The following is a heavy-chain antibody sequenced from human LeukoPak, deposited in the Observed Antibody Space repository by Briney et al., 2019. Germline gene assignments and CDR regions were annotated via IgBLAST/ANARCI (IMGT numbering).Heavy chain of an antibody. V-gene: IGHV1-18*01. CDR1: GYTFVTYG. J-gene: IGHJ4*02. CDR2: ISTYNGNT. CDR3: TRASFDH. Sequence: ASVKVSCKASGYTFVTYGINWVRQAPGQRPEWMGWISTYNGNTKYAPKFQDRVTLTRDTSTTTAYMELRSLTSDDRAVYYCTRASFDHWGQGTLVIVSS.